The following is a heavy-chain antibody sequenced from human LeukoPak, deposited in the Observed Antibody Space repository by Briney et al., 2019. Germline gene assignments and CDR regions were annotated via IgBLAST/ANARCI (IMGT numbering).Heavy chain of an antibody. D-gene: IGHD4-17*01. CDR3: ARRAYGDDSFDY. J-gene: IGHJ4*02. V-gene: IGHV3-7*05. CDR2: INQDGSDR. CDR1: GFSFSSYW. Sequence: GGSLRLSCAASGFSFSSYWMTWVRQAPGKGLEWVANINQDGSDRYYVDSVKGRFTISRDNAKNSLYLQMNSLRAEDTAVYYCARRAYGDDSFDYWGQGTLVTVSS.